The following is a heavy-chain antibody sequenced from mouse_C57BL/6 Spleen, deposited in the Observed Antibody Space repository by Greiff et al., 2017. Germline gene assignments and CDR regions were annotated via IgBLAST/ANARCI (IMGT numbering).Heavy chain of an antibody. CDR2: ISSGGSYT. D-gene: IGHD2-14*01. CDR1: GFTFSSYG. CDR3: ARHIGGYPYYAMDY. V-gene: IGHV5-6*02. J-gene: IGHJ4*01. Sequence: EVKLVESGGDLVKPGGSLKLSCAASGFTFSSYGMSWVRQTPDKRLEWVATISSGGSYTYYPDSVKGRFTISRDNAKNTLYLQMSSLKSEDTALYYCARHIGGYPYYAMDYWGQGTSVTVSS.